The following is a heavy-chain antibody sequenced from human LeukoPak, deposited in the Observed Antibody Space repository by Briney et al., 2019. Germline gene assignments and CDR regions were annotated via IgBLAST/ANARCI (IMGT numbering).Heavy chain of an antibody. Sequence: SETLSLTCTVSGGSISSYYWSWIRQPPGKGLEWIGYIYYSGSTNYNPSLKSRVTISVDTSKDQFSLKLSSVTAADTAVYYCAGSGGRRGMDVWGQGTTVTVSS. D-gene: IGHD2-15*01. CDR1: GGSISSYY. V-gene: IGHV4-59*12. CDR3: AGSGGRRGMDV. CDR2: IYYSGST. J-gene: IGHJ6*02.